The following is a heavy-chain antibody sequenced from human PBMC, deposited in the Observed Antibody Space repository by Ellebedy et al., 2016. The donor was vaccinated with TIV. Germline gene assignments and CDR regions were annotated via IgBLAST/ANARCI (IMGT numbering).Heavy chain of an antibody. Sequence: ASVKVSCXASGYTFTGYYIHWVRQAPGQGLEWMEWIQPNSGGTNYAQKFQGRVTMTRDTSTSTVYMELSSLRSDNTAVYYCTRLMGELSQIFDYWGQGTLVTVSS. CDR3: TRLMGELSQIFDY. CDR2: IQPNSGGT. V-gene: IGHV1-2*02. CDR1: GYTFTGYY. D-gene: IGHD3-16*02. J-gene: IGHJ4*02.